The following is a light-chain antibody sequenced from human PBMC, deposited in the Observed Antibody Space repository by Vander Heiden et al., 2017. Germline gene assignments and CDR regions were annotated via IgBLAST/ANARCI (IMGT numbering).Light chain of an antibody. Sequence: QSVLTQPPSASATPGPRVTIPCSGSSSNIGSNYVYWYQQLPGTAPKLLIYRNNQRPSGVPDRFSGSKSGTSASLAISGLRSEDEADYYCAAWDDSMSGQVFGGGTKLTVL. CDR1: SSNIGSNY. J-gene: IGLJ3*02. V-gene: IGLV1-47*01. CDR2: RNN. CDR3: AAWDDSMSGQV.